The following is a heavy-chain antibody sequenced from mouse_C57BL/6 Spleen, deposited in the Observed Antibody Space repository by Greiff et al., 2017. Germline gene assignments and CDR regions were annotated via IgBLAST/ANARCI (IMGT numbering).Heavy chain of an antibody. V-gene: IGHV1-80*01. D-gene: IGHD1-1*01. CDR3: ARDALLPFAY. CDR2: IYPGDGDT. J-gene: IGHJ3*01. Sequence: VQLVESGAELVKPGSSVKISCKASGYAFSSYWLNWVKQRPGKGLEWIGQIYPGDGDTNYNGKFKGKATLTADKSSSTAYMQLSSLTSEDSAVYFCARDALLPFAYWGQGTLVTVSA. CDR1: GYAFSSYW.